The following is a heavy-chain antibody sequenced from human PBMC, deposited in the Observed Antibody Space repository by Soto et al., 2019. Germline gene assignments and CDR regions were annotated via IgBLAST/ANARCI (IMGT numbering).Heavy chain of an antibody. CDR2: INSDGSST. CDR1: GFTFSSYW. J-gene: IGHJ4*02. Sequence: PGGSLRLSCAASGFTFSSYWMHWVRQAPGKGLVWVSRINSDGSSTSYADSVKGRFTISRDNAKNTLYLQMNSLRAEDTAVYYCARDFAYCSGGSCEGYWGQGTLVTVSS. D-gene: IGHD2-15*01. V-gene: IGHV3-74*01. CDR3: ARDFAYCSGGSCEGY.